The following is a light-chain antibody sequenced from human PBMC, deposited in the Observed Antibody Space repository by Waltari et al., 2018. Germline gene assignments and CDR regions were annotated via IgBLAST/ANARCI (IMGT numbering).Light chain of an antibody. Sequence: DIVMTQSPDSLAVSLGERATINCKSTRSVLRRSNNKNYLAWYQQKPGQPPKLLLYWVSTRESGVPDRFSGSGSGTDFTLTISSLQAEDVAVYYCQQYYNTPWTFGQGTKVEIK. CDR1: RSVLRRSNNKNY. V-gene: IGKV4-1*01. CDR2: WVS. J-gene: IGKJ1*01. CDR3: QQYYNTPWT.